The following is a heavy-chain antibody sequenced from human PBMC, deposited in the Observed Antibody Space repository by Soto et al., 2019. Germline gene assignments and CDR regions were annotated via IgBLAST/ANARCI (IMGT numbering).Heavy chain of an antibody. V-gene: IGHV3-30*03. CDR2: TTSDGARI. CDR1: GFAFSTYG. D-gene: IGHD1-26*01. Sequence: QVQLVESGGGVVQPWRSLRLSCAASGFAFSTYGMHWVRQAPGKGLEWVAVTTSDGARINYADSVKGRFTISRDNSRTTLYLQMNSLRIDDTAVYYCARKNPGREWELPDYWGQGTLVTVSS. J-gene: IGHJ4*02. CDR3: ARKNPGREWELPDY.